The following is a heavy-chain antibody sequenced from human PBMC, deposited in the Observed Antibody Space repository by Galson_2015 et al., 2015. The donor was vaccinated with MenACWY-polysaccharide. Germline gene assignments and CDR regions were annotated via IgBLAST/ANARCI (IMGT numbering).Heavy chain of an antibody. V-gene: IGHV3-30*03. J-gene: IGHJ3*02. Sequence: SLRLSCAASGFTFTNYGMYWVRQAPGKGLEWVTVISYDGSDKYYADSVRGRFTISRDNSKNTLYLQMNSLRTEDTAVYYCATEMIGVAEPDVFDIWGRGTMVTVSS. D-gene: IGHD2-21*01. CDR1: GFTFTNYG. CDR2: ISYDGSDK. CDR3: ATEMIGVAEPDVFDI.